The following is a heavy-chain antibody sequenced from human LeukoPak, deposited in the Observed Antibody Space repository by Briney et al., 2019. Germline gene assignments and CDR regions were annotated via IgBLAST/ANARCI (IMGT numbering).Heavy chain of an antibody. D-gene: IGHD3-22*01. V-gene: IGHV1-69*05. CDR2: IIPIFGTA. CDR3: ARDPDQTYYYDRSGG. Sequence: SVKVSCKASGGTFSSYAISWVRQAPGQGLEWMGRIIPIFGTANYAQKFQGRVTITTDESTGTAYMELSSLRSEDTAVYYCARDPDQTYYYDRSGGWGQGTLVTVSS. J-gene: IGHJ4*02. CDR1: GGTFSSYA.